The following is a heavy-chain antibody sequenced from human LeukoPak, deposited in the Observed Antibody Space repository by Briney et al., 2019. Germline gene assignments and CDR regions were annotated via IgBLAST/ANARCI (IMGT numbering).Heavy chain of an antibody. CDR1: GFTFSSYS. CDR3: ARERDYSGQLDY. CDR2: ISSSSSYI. V-gene: IGHV3-21*01. J-gene: IGHJ4*02. Sequence: GGSLRLSCAASGFTFSSYSMHWVRQAPGKGLEWVSSISSSSSYIYYADSVKGRFTISRDNAKNSLYLQMNSLRAEDTAVYYCARERDYSGQLDYWGQGTLVTVSS. D-gene: IGHD5-12*01.